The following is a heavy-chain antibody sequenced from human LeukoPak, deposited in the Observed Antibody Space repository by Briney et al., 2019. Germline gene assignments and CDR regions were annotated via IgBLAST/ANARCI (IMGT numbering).Heavy chain of an antibody. CDR1: GFTFSSYG. CDR2: LSASGGHT. D-gene: IGHD1-1*01. Sequence: GGSLRLSCGASGFTFSSYGMGWVRQAPGQGLEWVSALSASGGHTYYADSVKGRFTISRDNSKNTLYLQTNSLRAEDTAMYYCAKERGNALPFDYWGQGTLVTVSS. J-gene: IGHJ4*02. V-gene: IGHV3-23*01. CDR3: AKERGNALPFDY.